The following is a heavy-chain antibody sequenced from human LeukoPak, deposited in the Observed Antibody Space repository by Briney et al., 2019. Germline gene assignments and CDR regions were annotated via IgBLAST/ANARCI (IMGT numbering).Heavy chain of an antibody. V-gene: IGHV4-4*08. CDR1: GGSISSYY. J-gene: IGHJ4*02. Sequence: PSETLSLTCTVSGGSISSYYWSWIRQPPGKGLEWIGYIYTSGSTNYNPSLKSRVTISVDTSKNQFSLKLSSVTAADTAVYYCAREGGYYYPDYWGQGTLVTVSS. D-gene: IGHD3-22*01. CDR3: AREGGYYYPDY. CDR2: IYTSGST.